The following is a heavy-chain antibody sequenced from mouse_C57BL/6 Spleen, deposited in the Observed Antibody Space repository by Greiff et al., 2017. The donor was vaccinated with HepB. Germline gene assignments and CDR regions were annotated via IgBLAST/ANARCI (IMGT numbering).Heavy chain of an antibody. D-gene: IGHD2-4*01. CDR2: INPSTGGT. CDR1: GYSFTGYY. V-gene: IGHV1-42*01. CDR3: ARSGYDYDGFAY. Sequence: EVKLMESGPELVKPGASVKISCKASGYSFTGYYMNWVKQSPEKSLEWIGEINPSTGGTTYNQKFKAKATLTVDKSSSTAYMQLKSLTSEDSAVYYCARSGYDYDGFAYWGQGTLVTVSA. J-gene: IGHJ3*01.